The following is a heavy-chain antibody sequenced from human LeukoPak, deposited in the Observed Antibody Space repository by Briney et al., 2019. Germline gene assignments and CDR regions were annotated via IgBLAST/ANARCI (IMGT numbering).Heavy chain of an antibody. CDR2: MNHSGNT. J-gene: IGHJ5*02. CDR3: AGKKKQLERLSGGGIAQKYNWFDP. CDR1: GGSFNNYY. Sequence: SETLSLTCGVYGGSFNNYYWSWIRQPPGKGLEWIGEMNHSGNTNYNPPLKRRVNMSVDTSKNQFSLSLSSVTAADTAIYYCAGKKKQLERLSGGGIAQKYNWFDPWGQGALVTVSS. V-gene: IGHV4-34*01. D-gene: IGHD1-1*01.